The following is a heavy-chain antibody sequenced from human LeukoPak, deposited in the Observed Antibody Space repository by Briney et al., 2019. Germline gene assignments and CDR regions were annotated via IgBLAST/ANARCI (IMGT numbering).Heavy chain of an antibody. D-gene: IGHD4-11*01. CDR3: TRLPDPGRDY. V-gene: IGHV3-23*01. CDR2: ISGSGGST. CDR1: GFTFSSYG. Sequence: GGSLRLSCAASGFTFSSYGMSWVRQAPGKGLEWVSAISGSGGSTYYADSVKGRFTISRDDSKNTAYLQMNSLKTEDTAVYYCTRLPDPGRDYWGQGTLVTVSS. J-gene: IGHJ4*02.